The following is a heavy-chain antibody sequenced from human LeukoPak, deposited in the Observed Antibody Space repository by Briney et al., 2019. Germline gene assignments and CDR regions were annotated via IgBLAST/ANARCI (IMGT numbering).Heavy chain of an antibody. CDR3: ARRSGSYFHYYYYYMDV. Sequence: GGSLRLSCAAPGFTVSSNYMSWVRQAPGKGLEWVSVIYSGGSTYYADSVKGRFTISRDNSKNTLYLQMNSLRAEDTAVYYCARRSGSYFHYYYYYMDVWGKGTTVTVSS. J-gene: IGHJ6*03. CDR1: GFTVSSNY. CDR2: IYSGGST. V-gene: IGHV3-53*01. D-gene: IGHD1-26*01.